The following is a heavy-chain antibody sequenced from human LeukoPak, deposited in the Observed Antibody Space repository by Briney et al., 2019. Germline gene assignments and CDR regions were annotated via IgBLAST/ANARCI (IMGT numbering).Heavy chain of an antibody. D-gene: IGHD4-17*01. CDR1: GDTFTDYD. Sequence: ASVKVSCKASGDTFTDYDIYWVRQAPGQGLEWMGWINPNSGGTNYAQKFQGRVTMTWDTSILTAYMELSSLTSDDTAVYYCAESTVQYYYWYYGMDLWGQGTTVTVSS. J-gene: IGHJ6*02. CDR2: INPNSGGT. CDR3: AESTVQYYYWYYGMDL. V-gene: IGHV1-2*02.